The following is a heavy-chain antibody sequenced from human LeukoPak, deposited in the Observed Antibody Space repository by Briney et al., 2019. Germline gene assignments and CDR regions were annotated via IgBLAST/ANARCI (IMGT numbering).Heavy chain of an antibody. J-gene: IGHJ4*02. CDR2: IYYSGST. CDR1: GGSISSSSHN. Sequence: SETPSLTCIVSGGSISSSSHNWGWIRQPPGKGLEWIGSIYYSGSTYYNPSLKSRLTISVDTSKNQFSLKLSSVTAADTAVYYCARHDRIIASPLVWGQGTLVTVSS. CDR3: ARHDRIIASPLV. V-gene: IGHV4-39*01. D-gene: IGHD6-13*01.